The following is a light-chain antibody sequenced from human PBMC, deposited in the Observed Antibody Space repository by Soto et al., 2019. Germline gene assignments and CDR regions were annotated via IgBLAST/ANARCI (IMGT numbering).Light chain of an antibody. CDR3: QQYKNWPRT. V-gene: IGKV3-15*01. Sequence: EIVMTQSPATLSVSPGERATLYCRASQSVSSNLSWYQQKPGQAPRLLIYGASTRATGIPARFSGSGSGTEFTPTIRSLQSEDFAVYSCQQYKNWPRTFGQGTKVAIK. CDR1: QSVSSN. CDR2: GAS. J-gene: IGKJ1*01.